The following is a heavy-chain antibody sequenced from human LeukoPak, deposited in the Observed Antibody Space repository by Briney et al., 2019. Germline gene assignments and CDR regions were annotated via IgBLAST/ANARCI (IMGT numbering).Heavy chain of an antibody. CDR1: GFTFSTYA. D-gene: IGHD4-11*01. Sequence: GGSLRLSCAASGFTFSTYAMNWVRQAPGKGLEWVSAISTSGGSANYADSVKGRFTISRDNAKNSLYLQMNSLRAEDTAVYYCARDWVTRGYSNYRRAFDIWGQGTMVTVSS. V-gene: IGHV3-23*01. CDR3: ARDWVTRGYSNYRRAFDI. J-gene: IGHJ3*02. CDR2: ISTSGGSA.